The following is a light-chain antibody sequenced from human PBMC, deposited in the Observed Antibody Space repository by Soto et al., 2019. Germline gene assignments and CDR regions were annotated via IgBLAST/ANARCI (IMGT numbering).Light chain of an antibody. Sequence: EIVLTQSPATLSLSPGERATLSCRASQSVVSFLAWYQQKPGQAPRLLIYDTSIRATGIPARLSGSGSGTDFTLTISSLEPEDFAVYYCQQRNSWPPTFTFGQGTRLEIK. CDR3: QQRNSWPPTFT. CDR1: QSVVSF. V-gene: IGKV3-11*01. J-gene: IGKJ5*01. CDR2: DTS.